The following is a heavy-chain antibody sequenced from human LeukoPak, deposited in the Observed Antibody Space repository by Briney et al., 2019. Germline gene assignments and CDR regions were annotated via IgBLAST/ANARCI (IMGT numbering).Heavy chain of an antibody. Sequence: SETLSLTCAVYGGSFSGYYWSWIRQPPGKGLEWIGEINHSGSTNYNPSLKSRVTISLDTSKNQFSLKLSSVTAADTAIYYCARDFSSSSTVYYYYYMDVWGKGTTVTVSS. CDR1: GGSFSGYY. CDR2: INHSGST. D-gene: IGHD6-6*01. J-gene: IGHJ6*03. CDR3: ARDFSSSSTVYYYYYMDV. V-gene: IGHV4-34*01.